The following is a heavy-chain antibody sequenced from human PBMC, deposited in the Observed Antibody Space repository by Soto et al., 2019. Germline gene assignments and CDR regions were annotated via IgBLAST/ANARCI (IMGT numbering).Heavy chain of an antibody. D-gene: IGHD1-1*01. Sequence: GGSLRLSCAASGFTFDDYAMHWVRQAPGKGLEWVSGISWNSGSIGYADSVKGRFTISRDNAKNSLYLQMNSLRAEDTALYYCAKDMGYNWNELFAFDIWGQGTMVTVSS. CDR2: ISWNSGSI. CDR3: AKDMGYNWNELFAFDI. CDR1: GFTFDDYA. V-gene: IGHV3-9*01. J-gene: IGHJ3*02.